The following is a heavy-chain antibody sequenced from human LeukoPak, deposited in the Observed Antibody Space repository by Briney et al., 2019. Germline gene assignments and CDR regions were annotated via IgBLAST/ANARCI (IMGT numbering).Heavy chain of an antibody. J-gene: IGHJ1*01. CDR3: AREVGVNCSGGSCTQTAEYFQH. CDR2: ISSSSSYI. D-gene: IGHD2-15*01. CDR1: GFTFSSYS. V-gene: IGHV3-21*01. Sequence: PGGSLRLSCAASGFTFSSYSMNWVRQAPGKGLEWVSSISSSSSYIYYADSVKGRFTISRDNAKNSLYLQMNSLRAEDTAVYYCAREVGVNCSGGSCTQTAEYFQHWGQGTLVTVSS.